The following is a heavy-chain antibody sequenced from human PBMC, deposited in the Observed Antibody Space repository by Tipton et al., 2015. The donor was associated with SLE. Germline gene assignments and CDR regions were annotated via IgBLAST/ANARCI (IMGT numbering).Heavy chain of an antibody. J-gene: IGHJ4*02. CDR2: TDHSGGT. V-gene: IGHV4-34*01. Sequence: LACAVYGGSLSDHYWSWIRQPPGKGLEWIGQTDHSGGTSYNPSLKSRVTISVDTSKNQFSLKLSSVTAADTAVYYCARRPVGSTLDYWGQGTLVTVSS. CDR3: ARRPVGSTLDY. D-gene: IGHD1-26*01. CDR1: GGSLSDHY.